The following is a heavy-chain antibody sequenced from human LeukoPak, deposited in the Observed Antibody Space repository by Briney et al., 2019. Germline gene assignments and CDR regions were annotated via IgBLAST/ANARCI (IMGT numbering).Heavy chain of an antibody. CDR2: LYHSGNT. D-gene: IGHD1-14*01. V-gene: IGHV4-38-2*02. Sequence: PSETLSLTCAVSGYSISSGYYWGWIRQPPGKGLEWIGSLYHSGNTYYNPSLKSRVTISLDTSKNQFSLRLNSVTAADTAMYYCARDVGVNRNWFDPWGQGTLVTVSS. CDR3: ARDVGVNRNWFDP. CDR1: GYSISSGYY. J-gene: IGHJ5*02.